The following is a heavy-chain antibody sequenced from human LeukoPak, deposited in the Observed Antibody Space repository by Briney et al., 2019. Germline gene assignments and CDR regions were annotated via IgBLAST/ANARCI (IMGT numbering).Heavy chain of an antibody. V-gene: IGHV1-69*10. J-gene: IGHJ4*02. D-gene: IGHD4-17*01. Sequence: SVKVSCKASGGTFSSYAISWVRQAPGQGLEWMGGIIPILGIANYAQKFQGRVTITADKSTSTAYMELSSLRSEDTAVYYCARDRGDSNFDYWGQGTLVTVSS. CDR2: IIPILGIA. CDR1: GGTFSSYA. CDR3: ARDRGDSNFDY.